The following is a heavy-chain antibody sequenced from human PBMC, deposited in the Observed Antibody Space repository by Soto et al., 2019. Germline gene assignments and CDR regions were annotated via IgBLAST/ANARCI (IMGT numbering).Heavy chain of an antibody. J-gene: IGHJ3*02. CDR3: ARTIFGVAPIDAFDI. D-gene: IGHD3-3*01. Sequence: SVKVSCKASGGTFSSYTISWVRQAPGQGLEWMGRIIPILGIANYAQKFQGRVTITADKSTSTAYMELSSLRSEDTAVYYCARTIFGVAPIDAFDIWGQGTMVTVSS. CDR1: GGTFSSYT. CDR2: IIPILGIA. V-gene: IGHV1-69*02.